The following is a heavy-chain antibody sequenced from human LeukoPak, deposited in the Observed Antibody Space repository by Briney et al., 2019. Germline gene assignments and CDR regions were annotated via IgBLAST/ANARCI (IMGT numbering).Heavy chain of an antibody. J-gene: IGHJ4*02. CDR3: ARHDCSGGSCALIWGVFDY. Sequence: SETLSLTCTVSGGSISSSSYYWGWIRQPPGKGLEWIGSIYYSGSTYHNPSLKSRVTISVDTSKNQFSLKLSSVTAADTAVYYCARHDCSGGSCALIWGVFDYWGQGTLVTVSS. D-gene: IGHD2-15*01. CDR1: GGSISSSSYY. V-gene: IGHV4-39*01. CDR2: IYYSGST.